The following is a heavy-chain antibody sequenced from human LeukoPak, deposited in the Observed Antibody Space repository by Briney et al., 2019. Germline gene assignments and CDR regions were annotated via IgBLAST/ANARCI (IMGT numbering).Heavy chain of an antibody. D-gene: IGHD6-19*01. CDR1: GYTFTSYG. CDR3: ARDSERASSGWYMAWIQED. V-gene: IGHV1-18*01. J-gene: IGHJ4*02. CDR2: ISAYNGNT. Sequence: ASVKVSCKASGYTFTSYGSSWVRQAPGQGLEWMGGISAYNGNTNYAQKLQGRVTMTTDTSTGTAYMELRSLRSDDTAVYYCARDSERASSGWYMAWIQEDWGQGTLVTVSS.